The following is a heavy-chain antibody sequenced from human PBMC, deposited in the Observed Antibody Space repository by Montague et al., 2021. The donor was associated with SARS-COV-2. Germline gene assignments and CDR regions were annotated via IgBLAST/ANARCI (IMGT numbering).Heavy chain of an antibody. D-gene: IGHD1-26*01. Sequence: SETLSLTCTVSGGSMTHYYWNWIRQPPGKGLEWIGYIFYGGNTNYSPSLESRVTISVDMSKNQFSLKLNSVTAADTAVYYCARHLRAGTYYGFDYWGQGTLVAVSS. J-gene: IGHJ4*02. CDR3: ARHLRAGTYYGFDY. CDR1: GGSMTHYY. V-gene: IGHV4-59*08. CDR2: IFYGGNT.